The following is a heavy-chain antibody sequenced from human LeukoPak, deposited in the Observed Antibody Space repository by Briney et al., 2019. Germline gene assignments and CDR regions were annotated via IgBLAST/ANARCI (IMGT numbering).Heavy chain of an antibody. Sequence: GESLKISCKGSGYSFTSYWIGWVRQMPGKGLEWMGIIYPGDSDTRYSPSFQGQVTISADKSISTAYLQWSSLKASDTAMYYCARHGAIAVAGSGGAFDIWGQGTMVTVSS. D-gene: IGHD6-19*01. V-gene: IGHV5-51*01. J-gene: IGHJ3*02. CDR3: ARHGAIAVAGSGGAFDI. CDR2: IYPGDSDT. CDR1: GYSFTSYW.